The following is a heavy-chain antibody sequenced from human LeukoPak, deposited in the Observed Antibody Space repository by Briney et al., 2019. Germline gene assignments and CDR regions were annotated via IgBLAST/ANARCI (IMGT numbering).Heavy chain of an antibody. J-gene: IGHJ4*02. CDR2: ISSSGSTI. Sequence: GGSLRLSCAASGFTFSSYEMNWVPQAPGKGLEWVSYISSSGSTIYYADSVKGRFTISRDNAKNSLYLQMNSLRAEDTAVYYCARGRETWIWECGEFDYWGQGTLVTVSS. CDR3: ARGRETWIWECGEFDY. V-gene: IGHV3-48*03. D-gene: IGHD5-12*01. CDR1: GFTFSSYE.